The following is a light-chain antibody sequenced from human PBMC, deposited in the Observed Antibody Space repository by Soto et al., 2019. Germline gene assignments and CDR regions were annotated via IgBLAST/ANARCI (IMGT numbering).Light chain of an antibody. CDR2: DVT. CDR1: NSDVGGYNF. Sequence: QSVLTQPASVSGSLGQSITISCTGTNSDVGGYNFVSWYQQHPGKAPKVIIYDVTNRPSGVSNRFSGSKSGNTASLTISGLQAEDEADYYCTSYASSSTLCVFGGGTKMTVL. CDR3: TSYASSSTLCV. V-gene: IGLV2-14*03. J-gene: IGLJ3*02.